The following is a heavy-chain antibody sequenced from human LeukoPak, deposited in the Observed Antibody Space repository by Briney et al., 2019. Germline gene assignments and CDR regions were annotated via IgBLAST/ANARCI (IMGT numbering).Heavy chain of an antibody. CDR1: GGSIRSYY. Sequence: SETLSLTCTVSGGSIRSYYWSWIRQPPGKGLEWIGYIYYSGSTNYNPSLKSRVTISVDMSKNQFSLRLRSVTAADTAVYYCARWMGHFDFWGQGTLVTVSS. CDR2: IYYSGST. V-gene: IGHV4-59*08. CDR3: ARWMGHFDF. D-gene: IGHD2-2*03. J-gene: IGHJ4*02.